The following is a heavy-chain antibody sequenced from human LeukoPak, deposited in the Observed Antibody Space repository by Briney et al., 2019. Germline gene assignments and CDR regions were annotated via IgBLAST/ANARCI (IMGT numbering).Heavy chain of an antibody. V-gene: IGHV4-39*01. Sequence: PSGALSLTCTVSSGSFSSSSYCWGCIRQPPGGGLEWIGCVDYSGSNFYNPSRKSRVTISVDTSKNQFSLQLSSVTAADTAVYYCARSFTGDSEHVTSSYPVFWGRGILVTVSS. D-gene: IGHD2-2*01. CDR1: SGSFSSSSYC. J-gene: IGHJ4*02. CDR2: VDYSGSN. CDR3: ARSFTGDSEHVTSSYPVF.